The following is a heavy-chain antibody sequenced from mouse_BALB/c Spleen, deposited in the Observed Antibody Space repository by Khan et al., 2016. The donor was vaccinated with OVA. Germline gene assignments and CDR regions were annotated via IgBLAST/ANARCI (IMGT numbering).Heavy chain of an antibody. J-gene: IGHJ2*01. Sequence: VQLQQSGAELGRPGSSVKLSCKTSGFTFTSYGIKWVKQRPGQGLEWIGYIYPGNGYTVYNEKFQGKATLTSDTSSSTAYMQLRSLTSEDSAISCCAAAYYRNYFDYWGQGTTLTVSS. CDR2: IYPGNGYT. V-gene: IGHV1S134*01. D-gene: IGHD2-14*01. CDR1: GFTFTSYG. CDR3: AAAYYRNYFDY.